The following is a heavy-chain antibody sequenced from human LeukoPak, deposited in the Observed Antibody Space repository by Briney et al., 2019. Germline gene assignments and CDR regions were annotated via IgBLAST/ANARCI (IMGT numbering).Heavy chain of an antibody. D-gene: IGHD3-22*01. CDR3: AKSSYYDSSGYYREYYFDY. J-gene: IGHJ4*02. CDR2: IYSGGNT. Sequence: PGGSLRLSCAASGFTVNSDYMSWVRQAPGKGLEWVSVIYSGGNTYYADSVKGRFTISRDNTKNTLYLQMNSLRAEDTAIYYCAKSSYYDSSGYYREYYFDYWGQGTLVTVSS. V-gene: IGHV3-53*01. CDR1: GFTVNSDY.